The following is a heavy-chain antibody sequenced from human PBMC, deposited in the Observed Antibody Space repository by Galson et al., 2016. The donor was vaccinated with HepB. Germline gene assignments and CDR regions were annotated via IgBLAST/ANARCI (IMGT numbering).Heavy chain of an antibody. Sequence: SVKVSCKASGYTFSNHGISWVRQAPGQGLEWMGYISPHPGNTDYAQKFQGRITLTTDASMSTAYMELRTLKSDDTAVYYCARSGIIRVNWFDPWGQGTLLTVSS. CDR2: ISPHPGNT. CDR1: GYTFSNHG. J-gene: IGHJ5*02. V-gene: IGHV1-18*01. CDR3: ARSGIIRVNWFDP.